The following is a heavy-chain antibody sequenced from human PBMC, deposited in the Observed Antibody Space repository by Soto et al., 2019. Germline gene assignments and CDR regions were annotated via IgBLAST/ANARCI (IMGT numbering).Heavy chain of an antibody. Sequence: QVQLVQSGAEVKKPGASVKVSCKVSGYTLTELSMHWVRQAPGKGLEWMGGFDREDGETIYAQKFQGRVTMTEDTSTDTADIELSSLRSEDTAVYYCVKGRASIAVAVTSPLVYYYYYGMDVWGQGTTVTFSS. V-gene: IGHV1-24*01. CDR2: FDREDGET. J-gene: IGHJ6*02. D-gene: IGHD6-19*01. CDR3: VKGRASIAVAVTSPLVYYYYYGMDV. CDR1: GYTLTELS.